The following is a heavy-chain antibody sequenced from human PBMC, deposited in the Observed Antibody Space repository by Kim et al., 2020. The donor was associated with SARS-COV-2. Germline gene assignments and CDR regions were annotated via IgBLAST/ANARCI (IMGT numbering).Heavy chain of an antibody. CDR3: ASTPIVATIFRIRPSPNSLDS. CDR2: IYYSGST. J-gene: IGHJ4*02. V-gene: IGHV4-31*03. Sequence: SETLSLTCTVSGGSISSGGYYWSWIRQHPGKGLEWIGYIYYSGSTYYNPSLKSRVTISVDTSKNQFSLKLSSVTAADTAVYYCASTPIVATIFRIRPSPNSLDSWGQGTLVPAPS. D-gene: IGHD5-12*01. CDR1: GGSISSGGYY.